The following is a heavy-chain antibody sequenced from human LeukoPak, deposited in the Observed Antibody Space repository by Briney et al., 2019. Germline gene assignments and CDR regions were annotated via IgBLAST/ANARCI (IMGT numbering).Heavy chain of an antibody. CDR1: GFTFSTYW. D-gene: IGHD6-19*01. V-gene: IGHV3-74*01. J-gene: IGHJ4*02. CDR2: IDSDGNT. Sequence: GGSLRLSCAASGFTFSTYWMHWVRQAPGKGQVWVSRIDSDGNTYYADPVKGRFTISRDDAKNTVYLQMNSLRAEDTAVYYCARDEEWLVGNSWGQGTLVTVSS. CDR3: ARDEEWLVGNS.